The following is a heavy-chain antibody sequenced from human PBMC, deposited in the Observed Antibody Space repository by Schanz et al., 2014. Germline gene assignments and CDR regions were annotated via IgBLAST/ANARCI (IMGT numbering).Heavy chain of an antibody. V-gene: IGHV3-15*01. CDR2: IKSRIHGGTT. CDR3: TTAHYSSNYETLDY. J-gene: IGHJ4*02. D-gene: IGHD6-13*01. CDR1: GFTFSSYG. Sequence: VQLVESGGGVVQPGGSLRLSCAASGFTFSSYGMHWVRQAPGKGLEWVARIKSRIHGGTTDYAAPVKGRFTISRDDSKHTVYLQMDSLKTEDTALNYCTTAHYSSNYETLDYWGQGTLVTVSS.